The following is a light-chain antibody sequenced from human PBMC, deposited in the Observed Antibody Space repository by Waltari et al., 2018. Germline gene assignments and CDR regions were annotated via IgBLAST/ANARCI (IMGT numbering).Light chain of an antibody. CDR2: AAS. V-gene: IGKV1-6*01. CDR1: QDIRDD. CDR3: LQDYGYPRT. Sequence: AIQMTQSPSSLSACIGDRVTITCRARQDIRDDLVWYQQRPGKVPKLLIYAASMLQSGVPARFSGSGSDTDFTLTISSLQPEDFATYYCLQDYGYPRTFGQGTKVELK. J-gene: IGKJ1*01.